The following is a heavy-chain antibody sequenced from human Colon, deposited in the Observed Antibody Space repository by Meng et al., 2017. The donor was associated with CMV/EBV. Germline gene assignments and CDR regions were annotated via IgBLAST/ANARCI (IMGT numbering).Heavy chain of an antibody. V-gene: IGHV1-46*01. D-gene: IGHD1-26*01. CDR1: GYSLSGYH. Sequence: QVLLVPSGAEVKKPGASVRVSCKASGYSLSGYHTHWVRQAPGQGLEWMGRVDPGGGAKYTQKFQGRVTMTRDTSTSTVHMELNSLTFADTAVYYCARELGGTYYFDFWGQGTLVTVSS. CDR2: VDPGGGA. CDR3: ARELGGTYYFDF. J-gene: IGHJ4*02.